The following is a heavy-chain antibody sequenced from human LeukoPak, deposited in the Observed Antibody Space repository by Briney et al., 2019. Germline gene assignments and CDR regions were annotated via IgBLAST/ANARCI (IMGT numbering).Heavy chain of an antibody. V-gene: IGHV3-20*04. D-gene: IGHD1-26*01. CDR2: INWNSGST. CDR3: ARWGWELEDFDY. CDR1: GLTFDDYG. J-gene: IGHJ4*02. Sequence: GGSPRLSCAASGLTFDDYGMSSVRQAPGKGLEWVSGINWNSGSTGYADSVRGRFTTSRDNAKNSLYLQMNSLRAEDTALYYCARWGWELEDFDYWGQGTLVTVSS.